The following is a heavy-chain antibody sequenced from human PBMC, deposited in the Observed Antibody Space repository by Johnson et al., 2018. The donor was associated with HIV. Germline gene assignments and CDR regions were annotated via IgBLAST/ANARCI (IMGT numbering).Heavy chain of an antibody. CDR2: ISYDGSNK. CDR1: GFTFSSYG. CDR3: AGGGNRYYNFWSGYYRDAFDI. Sequence: VESGGGVVQPGRSLRLSCVASGFTFSSYGMHWVRQAPGKGLEWVAVISYDGSNKYYADSVKGRFTISRDNSKNTLYLQMNSLRAEDTAVYYCAGGGNRYYNFWSGYYRDAFDIWGQGTMVTVSS. V-gene: IGHV3-30*03. D-gene: IGHD3-3*01. J-gene: IGHJ3*02.